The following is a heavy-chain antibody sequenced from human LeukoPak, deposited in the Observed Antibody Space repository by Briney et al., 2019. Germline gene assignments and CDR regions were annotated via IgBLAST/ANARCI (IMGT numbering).Heavy chain of an antibody. CDR2: IIPILGIA. V-gene: IGHV1-69*02. D-gene: IGHD2-2*01. CDR1: GGTFSSYT. J-gene: IGHJ4*02. Sequence: GSSVKVSCKASGGTFSSYTISWVRQAPGQGLEWMGRIIPILGIANHAQKFQGRVTITADKSTSTAYMELSSLRSEDTAVYYCARSRSSTSCYFLDYWGQGTLVTVSS. CDR3: ARSRSSTSCYFLDY.